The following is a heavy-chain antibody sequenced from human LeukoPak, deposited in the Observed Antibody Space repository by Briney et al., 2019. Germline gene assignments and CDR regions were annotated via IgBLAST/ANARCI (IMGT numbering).Heavy chain of an antibody. CDR3: TKYCSSTSCYHHAFDI. Sequence: KSSETLSLTCTVSGGSISSHYWSWIRQPAGKGLEWIGRIYTSGSTNYNPSLKSRVTMSVDTSKNQFSLKLSSVTAADTAVYYCTKYCSSTSCYHHAFDIWGQGTMVTVSS. CDR1: GGSISSHY. CDR2: IYTSGST. D-gene: IGHD2-2*01. V-gene: IGHV4-4*07. J-gene: IGHJ3*02.